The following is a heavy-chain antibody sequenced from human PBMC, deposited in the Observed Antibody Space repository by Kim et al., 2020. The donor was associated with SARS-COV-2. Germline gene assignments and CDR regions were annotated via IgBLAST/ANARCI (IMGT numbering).Heavy chain of an antibody. V-gene: IGHV3-66*01. Sequence: TYYVEAGKGRFNISRDNSKNTLYLQMSSMRVEDTAVYYCATNIVAAGIVGGQGSLVTVSS. J-gene: IGHJ4*02. D-gene: IGHD6-13*01. CDR3: ATNIVAAGIV. CDR2: T.